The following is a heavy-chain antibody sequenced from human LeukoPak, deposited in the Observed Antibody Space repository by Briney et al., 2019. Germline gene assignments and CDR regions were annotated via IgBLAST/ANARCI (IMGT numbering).Heavy chain of an antibody. CDR1: GFTFSSYW. Sequence: TGGSLRLSCAASGFTFSSYWMHWVRQAPGKGLEWVSRINSDGTGIIYADSVKGRFTISRDNGKNTLYLQMNSLRAEDMALYYCAKDNGILGAFDIWGQGTMVTVSS. D-gene: IGHD1-14*01. J-gene: IGHJ3*02. CDR2: INSDGTGI. CDR3: AKDNGILGAFDI. V-gene: IGHV3-74*01.